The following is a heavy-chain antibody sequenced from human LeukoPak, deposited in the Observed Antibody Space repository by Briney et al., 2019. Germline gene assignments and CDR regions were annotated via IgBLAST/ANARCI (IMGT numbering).Heavy chain of an antibody. D-gene: IGHD5-24*01. CDR2: IYYSGST. V-gene: IGHV4-30-4*02. CDR1: GGSISSGDYY. CDR3: ARAQGGWLQSSWFDP. J-gene: IGHJ5*02. Sequence: SETLSLTCTVSGGSISSGDYYWSWIRQPPGKGLEWIGYIYYSGSTYYNPSLKSRVTISVDTSKNQFSLKLSSVTAADTAVYYCARAQGGWLQSSWFDPWGQGTLVTVSS.